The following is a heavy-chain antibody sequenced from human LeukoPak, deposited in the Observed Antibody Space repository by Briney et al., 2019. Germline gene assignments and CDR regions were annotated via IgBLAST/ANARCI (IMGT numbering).Heavy chain of an antibody. Sequence: SETLSLTCTVSGGSISSGSYYWGWIRQSPWKGLEWIGSIYYSGSTYYNPSLKSRVTISVDTSKNQFSLKLSSVTAADTAVYYCARPTYSSGWYTTFDYWGQGTLSPSPQ. V-gene: IGHV4-39*01. CDR3: ARPTYSSGWYTTFDY. CDR1: GGSISSGSYY. J-gene: IGHJ4*02. CDR2: IYYSGST. D-gene: IGHD6-19*01.